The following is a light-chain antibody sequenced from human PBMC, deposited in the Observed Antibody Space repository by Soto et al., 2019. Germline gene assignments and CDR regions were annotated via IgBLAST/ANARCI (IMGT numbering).Light chain of an antibody. J-gene: IGKJ4*01. Sequence: ENVLTQSPGTLSLSPGERATLSCMASQSISRSYLAWYQQKPGQTPRLLIYHASNRATGIPDRFSGSGSGTDFTLTISRLEPEDFAVYYCQQYGDSLLTFGGGTKVEIK. CDR2: HAS. V-gene: IGKV3-20*01. CDR3: QQYGDSLLT. CDR1: QSISRSY.